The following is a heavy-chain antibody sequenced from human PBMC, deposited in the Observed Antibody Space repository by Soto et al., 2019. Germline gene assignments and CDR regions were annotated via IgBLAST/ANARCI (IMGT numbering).Heavy chain of an antibody. CDR1: GGSFTGYY. Sequence: QVQLQQWGAGLLKPSETLSLTCAVNGGSFTGYYWSWVRQPPGKGLEWIGEVKDGGVTNYSPSLRIRVTRSTAAPKKQFSLKVTSVTAADTAVYYCTRGQEGVVATHWDQGTLVTVSS. V-gene: IGHV4-34*01. J-gene: IGHJ4*02. D-gene: IGHD5-12*01. CDR3: TRGQEGVVATH. CDR2: VKDGGVT.